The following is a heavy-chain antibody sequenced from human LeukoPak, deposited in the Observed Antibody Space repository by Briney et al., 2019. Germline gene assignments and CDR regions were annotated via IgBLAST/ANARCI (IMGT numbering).Heavy chain of an antibody. CDR1: GFTLSNYA. J-gene: IGHJ4*02. CDR2: ISPDGRDK. CDR3: ARDLDKAAKYYFDN. D-gene: IGHD6-25*01. Sequence: PGGSLGLSCAASGFTLSNYAMHWVRQAPGKGLEWVAVISPDGRDKHFADSVKGRFTIPRDNPGNTLYLQMSSLRGEDTAVYYCARDLDKAAKYYFDNWGQGTLVTVSS. V-gene: IGHV3-30*03.